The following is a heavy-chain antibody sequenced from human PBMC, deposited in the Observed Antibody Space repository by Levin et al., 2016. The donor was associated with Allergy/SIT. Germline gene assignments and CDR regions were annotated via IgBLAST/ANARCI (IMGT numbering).Heavy chain of an antibody. CDR1: GYTFSDYY. V-gene: IGHV1-2*02. CDR2: ISPKMGGT. J-gene: IGHJ6*02. CDR3: TRDPFYYHTNGLYGMDV. D-gene: IGHD2-8*01. Sequence: ASVKVSCKASGYTFSDYYMHWVRQAPGQGLEWMGWISPKMGGTKYAEKFRGRVTMTGDTSITTGYLELTSLTSDDTAVYYCTRDPFYYHTNGLYGMDVWGQGTTVTVAS.